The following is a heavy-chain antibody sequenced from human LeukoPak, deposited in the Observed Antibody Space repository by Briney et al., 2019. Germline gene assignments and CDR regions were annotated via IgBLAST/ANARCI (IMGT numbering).Heavy chain of an antibody. J-gene: IGHJ4*02. CDR2: IYYSGST. V-gene: IGHV4-31*03. CDR3: ARATHRSGVVAATGYFDY. Sequence: SQTLSLTCTVSGGSISSGGYYWSWIRQHPGKGLEWIGYIYYSGSTYYNPSLKSRVTISVDTSKNQFSLKLSSVTAADTAVYYCARATHRSGVVAATGYFDYWGQGTLVTVSS. CDR1: GGSISSGGYY. D-gene: IGHD2-15*01.